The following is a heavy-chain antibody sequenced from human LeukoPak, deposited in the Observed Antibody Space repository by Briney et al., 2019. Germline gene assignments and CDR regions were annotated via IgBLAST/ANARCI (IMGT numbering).Heavy chain of an antibody. D-gene: IGHD3-10*01. J-gene: IGHJ6*03. CDR2: INYSGST. CDR3: VRGRTVRGVIKFYYYMDV. V-gene: IGHV4-34*01. CDR1: GGSFSGYY. Sequence: PSETLSLTCGVYGGSFSGYYWSWIRQPPGKGPEWIGEINYSGSTNYNPSLKSRVTISVDTSKNQFSLKLSSVTAADTAVYYCVRGRTVRGVIKFYYYMDVWGKGTTVTVSS.